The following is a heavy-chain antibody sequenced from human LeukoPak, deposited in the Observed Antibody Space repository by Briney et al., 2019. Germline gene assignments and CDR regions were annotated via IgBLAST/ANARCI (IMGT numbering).Heavy chain of an antibody. CDR1: GGSFSRYA. CDR2: IIPIFGTA. D-gene: IGHD6-13*01. J-gene: IGHJ5*02. Sequence: SVKVSCKASGGSFSRYAISWVRHAPGQRLEWMGGIIPIFGTANYAQKFQGRVTITADESTSTAYIELSSLRSEDTAVYYCASRPSSSWYFFFLAWGQGTLVTVSS. CDR3: ASRPSSSWYFFFLA. V-gene: IGHV1-69*13.